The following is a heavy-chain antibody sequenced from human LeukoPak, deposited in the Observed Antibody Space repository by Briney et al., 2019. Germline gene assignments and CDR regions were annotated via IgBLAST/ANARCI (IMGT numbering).Heavy chain of an antibody. D-gene: IGHD6-13*01. Sequence: SETLSLTCTVSGGSISSYYWSWIRQPAGKGLEWIGRIYTSGSTNYNPSLKSRVTMSVDTSKNQFSLKLSSVTAADTAVYYCAREGVGYSSSWYGDYFDYWGQGTLVTVSS. CDR1: GGSISSYY. V-gene: IGHV4-4*07. CDR3: AREGVGYSSSWYGDYFDY. J-gene: IGHJ4*02. CDR2: IYTSGST.